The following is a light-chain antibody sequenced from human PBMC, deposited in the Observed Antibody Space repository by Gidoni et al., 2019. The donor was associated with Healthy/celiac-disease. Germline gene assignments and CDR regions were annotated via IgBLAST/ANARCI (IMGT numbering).Light chain of an antibody. V-gene: IGKV1-39*01. CDR2: AAS. Sequence: IQMTQSPSSLSASVGDRVTITCRASQSISSYLNWYQQKPGKAPKLLIYAASSLQSGVPSRFSGSGSGTDFTLTISSLQPEDFATYYCQQSYSTPWYTFXQXTKLEIK. J-gene: IGKJ2*01. CDR3: QQSYSTPWYT. CDR1: QSISSY.